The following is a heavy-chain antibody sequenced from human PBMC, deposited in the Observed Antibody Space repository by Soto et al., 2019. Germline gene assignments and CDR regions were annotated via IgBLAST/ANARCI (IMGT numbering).Heavy chain of an antibody. Sequence: KTSETLSLTCSVSGGSPSSNYWSWIRQPPGKGLEWIGCISDSGNTYYNPSLQSRVTISIDTSTNQFLLDLTSVTTADTAVYYCARVPTTVTHPKSPFLVGRDVKDESFAPWGQGTLVTVSS. V-gene: IGHV4-59*01. D-gene: IGHD4-17*01. CDR3: ARVPTTVTHPKSPFLVGRDVKDESFAP. CDR1: GGSPSSNY. CDR2: ISDSGNT. J-gene: IGHJ5*02.